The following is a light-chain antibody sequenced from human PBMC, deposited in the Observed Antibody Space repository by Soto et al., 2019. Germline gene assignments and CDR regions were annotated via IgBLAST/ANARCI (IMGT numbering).Light chain of an antibody. CDR1: QLVSSY. CDR2: DAS. V-gene: IGKV3-20*01. Sequence: VLTQSPATLSLSPGERATLSCRASQLVSSYLAWYQHKPGQAPRLLIYDASDRAPGVPARFSGSGSGTDFTLTISRLEPEDFAVYYCQQYGSSPKTFGQGTKVDIK. CDR3: QQYGSSPKT. J-gene: IGKJ1*01.